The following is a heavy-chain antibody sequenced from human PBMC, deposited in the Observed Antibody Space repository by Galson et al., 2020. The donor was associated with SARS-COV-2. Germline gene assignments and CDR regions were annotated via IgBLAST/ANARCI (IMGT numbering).Heavy chain of an antibody. V-gene: IGHV5-51*01. Sequence: GEARKNSCKGSGYSFTSYWIRRVRQMPGKGLEWMGIIYPGDSDTRHRPSFQGQVTISAGKPISTAYLQWSSLKASDTAMYYCARRSMYYYDSSGYYAWNWFDPWGQGTLVTVSS. J-gene: IGHJ5*02. D-gene: IGHD3-22*01. CDR2: IYPGDSDT. CDR1: GYSFTSYW. CDR3: ARRSMYYYDSSGYYAWNWFDP.